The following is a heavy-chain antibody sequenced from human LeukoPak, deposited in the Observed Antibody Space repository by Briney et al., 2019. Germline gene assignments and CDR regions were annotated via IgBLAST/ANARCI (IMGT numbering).Heavy chain of an antibody. D-gene: IGHD1-7*01. CDR3: ARAVNWNYYY. Sequence: ASVKVSCKASGYTFTGYNMHWLRQAPGQGLQWMGWLNPNSGGTNYAQKFQGRVTMTRDTSISTAYMELSRLRSDDTAVYYCARAVNWNYYYWGQGTLVTVSS. J-gene: IGHJ4*02. CDR2: LNPNSGGT. CDR1: GYTFTGYN. V-gene: IGHV1-2*02.